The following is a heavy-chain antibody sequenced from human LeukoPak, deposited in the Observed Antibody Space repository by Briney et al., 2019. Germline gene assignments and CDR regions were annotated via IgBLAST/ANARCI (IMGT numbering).Heavy chain of an antibody. CDR2: IRYDGSNK. D-gene: IGHD6-13*01. CDR1: GFTFSSYG. V-gene: IGHV3-30*02. Sequence: GGSLRLSCAASGFTFSSYGMHWVRQAPGKGLEWVAFIRYDGSNKYYADSVKGRFTTSRDNSKNTLYLQMNSLRAEDTAVYYCAKDSRIAAAGTIGHSYYFDYWGQGTLVTVSS. CDR3: AKDSRIAAAGTIGHSYYFDY. J-gene: IGHJ4*02.